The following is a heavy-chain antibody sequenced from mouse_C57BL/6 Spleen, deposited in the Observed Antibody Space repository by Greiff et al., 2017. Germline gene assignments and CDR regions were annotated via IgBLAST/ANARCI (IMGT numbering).Heavy chain of an antibody. CDR1: GYTFTSYW. CDR3: ARGNYGSSLDD. Sequence: QVQLQQPGAELVRPGSSVKLSCKASGYTFTSYWMHWVKQRPIHGLEWIGNIDPYDSVTHYNQKFKDKATLTVDKSSSTAYMQLSSLASEDSAVYYCARGNYGSSLDDWGKGTTLTVSS. D-gene: IGHD1-1*01. CDR2: IDPYDSVT. J-gene: IGHJ2*01. V-gene: IGHV1-52*01.